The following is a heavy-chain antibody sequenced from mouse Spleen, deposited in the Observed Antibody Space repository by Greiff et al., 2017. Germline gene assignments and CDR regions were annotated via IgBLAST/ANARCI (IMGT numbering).Heavy chain of an antibody. CDR3: ARQGDGYSYYFDY. Sequence: VKLMESGPGLVAPSQSLSITCTVSGFSLTNYAVHWVRQSPGKGLEWLGVIWSDGSTDYNAAFISRLSISKDNSKSQVFFKMNSLQADDTAIYYCARQGDGYSYYFDYWGQGTTLTVSS. V-gene: IGHV2-4-1*01. CDR1: GFSLTNYA. CDR2: IWSDGST. J-gene: IGHJ2*01. D-gene: IGHD2-3*01.